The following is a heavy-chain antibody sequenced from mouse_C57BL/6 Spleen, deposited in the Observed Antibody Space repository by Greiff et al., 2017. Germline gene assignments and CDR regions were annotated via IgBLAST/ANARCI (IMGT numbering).Heavy chain of an antibody. J-gene: IGHJ2*01. CDR1: GYTFTSYW. D-gene: IGHD4-1*01. CDR2: IDPSDSYT. Sequence: QVQLQQSGAELVKPGASVKLSCKASGYTFTSYWMQWVKQRPGQGLEWIGEIDPSDSYTNYNQKFKGKATLTVDTSSSTAYMQLSSLTSEDSAVYYCARRTGHVDYWGQGTTLTVSS. V-gene: IGHV1-50*01. CDR3: ARRTGHVDY.